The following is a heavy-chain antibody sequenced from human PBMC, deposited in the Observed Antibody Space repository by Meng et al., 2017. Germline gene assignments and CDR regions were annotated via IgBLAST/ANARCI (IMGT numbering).Heavy chain of an antibody. CDR3: ATGAAAADH. D-gene: IGHD6-13*01. V-gene: IGHV3-15*04. Sequence: VECRGGVGKPGGSLRLSCVASGLMFTEAWLGWVCQAPGKGREWVGRIERKSDGGTIYYAAPVKGRFTISRDDSKNTLYLQMDSLINEDTAVYFCATGAAAADHWGQGTLVTVSS. J-gene: IGHJ4*02. CDR2: IERKSDGGTI. CDR1: GLMFTEAW.